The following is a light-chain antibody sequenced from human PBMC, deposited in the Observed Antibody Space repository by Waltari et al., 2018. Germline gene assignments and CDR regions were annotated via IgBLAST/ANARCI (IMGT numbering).Light chain of an antibody. Sequence: SYVLTQPPSVSVAPGKTARITCGGNNIGSKSVHWYQQKPGQAPVLVGYDDSDRPSGSPERFSGSNSGNTATLTISRVEAGDEADYYCQVWDSSSWVFGGGTKLTVL. CDR3: QVWDSSSWV. V-gene: IGLV3-21*03. CDR2: DDS. CDR1: NIGSKS. J-gene: IGLJ3*02.